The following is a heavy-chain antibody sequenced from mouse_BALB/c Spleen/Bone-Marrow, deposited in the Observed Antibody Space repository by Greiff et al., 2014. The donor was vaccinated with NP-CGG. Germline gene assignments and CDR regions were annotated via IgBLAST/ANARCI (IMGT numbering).Heavy chain of an antibody. CDR2: INPYNDDT. Sequence: VQLKESGPDLVKPGASVKMSCKASGYTFTNYIMHWVKQTPGQGLEWIGYINPYNDDTKYNEEFKNKATLTSDKSSSTAYMELSTLTSDDSAIYYCAPNYYGKGYFDYWGQGTTLTVSS. V-gene: IGHV1-14*01. CDR1: GYTFTNYI. CDR3: APNYYGKGYFDY. J-gene: IGHJ2*01. D-gene: IGHD1-1*01.